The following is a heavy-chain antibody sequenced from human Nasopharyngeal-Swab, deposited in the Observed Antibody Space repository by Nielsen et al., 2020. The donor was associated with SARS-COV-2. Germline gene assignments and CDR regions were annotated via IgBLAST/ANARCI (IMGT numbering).Heavy chain of an antibody. CDR2: IWYDGSNK. CDR3: ARDFSAAAYGFDP. Sequence: LKISCAASGFTFSSYGMHWVRQAPGKGLEWVAVIWYDGSNKYYADSVKGRFTISRDNSKNTLYLQMNSLRAEDTAVYYCARDFSAAAYGFDPWGQGTLVTVSS. J-gene: IGHJ5*02. D-gene: IGHD6-13*01. V-gene: IGHV3-33*01. CDR1: GFTFSSYG.